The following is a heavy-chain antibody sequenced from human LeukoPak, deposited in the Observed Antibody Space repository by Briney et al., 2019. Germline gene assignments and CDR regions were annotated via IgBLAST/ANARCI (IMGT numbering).Heavy chain of an antibody. J-gene: IGHJ4*02. D-gene: IGHD5-18*01. CDR3: ARAGGRDNSYGFQDY. CDR1: RGSLSRGDDC. V-gene: IGHV4-61*02. Sequence: SQTLSLTRAVPRGSLSRGDDCASWIRQPGGRGLGWIGRIYTSGNTNYNPSLKSRVTISLDTSKKHFSLRLSSVTAADTAVYYCARAGGRDNSYGFQDYWGQGTLVTVSS. CDR2: IYTSGNT.